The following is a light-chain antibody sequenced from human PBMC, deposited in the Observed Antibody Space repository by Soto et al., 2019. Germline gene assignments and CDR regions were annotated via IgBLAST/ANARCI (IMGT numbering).Light chain of an antibody. CDR1: SSDVGGHNH. CDR2: EVS. J-gene: IGLJ2*01. V-gene: IGLV2-8*01. Sequence: QSALTQPPSASGSPGQSVTISCTGSSSDVGGHNHVSWYQQHPGKAPKLMIYEVSKRPSGVPDRFSGSKSVNTASLTVSGLQAEDEADYYCSSYAGNMNLISGGGTKLTVL. CDR3: SSYAGNMNLI.